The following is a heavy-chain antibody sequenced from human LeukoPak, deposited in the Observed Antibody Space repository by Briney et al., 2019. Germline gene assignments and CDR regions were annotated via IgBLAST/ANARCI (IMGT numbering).Heavy chain of an antibody. Sequence: ASVKLSCKASGDTLSSRGFSWVRQAPGQGLEWKGGIIPMFGTVTYAQNFQGRVTITADESTGTAYMDLSSLRSEHTARYYCARVLIIGQPPSFYYMDVWGKGTAVTVSS. V-gene: IGHV1-69*13. CDR3: ARVLIIGQPPSFYYMDV. D-gene: IGHD3-10*01. CDR1: GDTLSSRG. J-gene: IGHJ6*03. CDR2: IIPMFGTV.